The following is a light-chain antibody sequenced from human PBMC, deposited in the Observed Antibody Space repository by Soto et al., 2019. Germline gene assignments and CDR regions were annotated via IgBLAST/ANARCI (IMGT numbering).Light chain of an antibody. Sequence: IQMTQYPSSVSASVGDRVTITCRASQNIRSWLAWYQQKPGKAPKLLIYAASNLQSGVPSRFSGSGSGTDFTLTISSLQPEDFATYYCEQVNSFPITYGQGTRLEVK. CDR3: EQVNSFPIT. J-gene: IGKJ5*01. CDR1: QNIRSW. V-gene: IGKV1-12*01. CDR2: AAS.